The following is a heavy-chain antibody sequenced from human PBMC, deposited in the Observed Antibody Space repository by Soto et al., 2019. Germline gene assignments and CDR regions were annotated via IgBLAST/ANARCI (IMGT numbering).Heavy chain of an antibody. CDR2: IDPSNSYS. D-gene: IGHD2-15*01. J-gene: IGHJ5*02. CDR1: GYYFTSYW. Sequence: EVQLVQSGAEVKKPGESLRISCKGSGYYFTSYWITWVRQMPGEGLEWMGRIDPSNSYSSYSPSFQGHVTISADKSIITADLQWSSLKASDSAMYYCARASAYCRGGSCYGSFDPWCQGTLVTVSS. V-gene: IGHV5-10-1*03. CDR3: ARASAYCRGGSCYGSFDP.